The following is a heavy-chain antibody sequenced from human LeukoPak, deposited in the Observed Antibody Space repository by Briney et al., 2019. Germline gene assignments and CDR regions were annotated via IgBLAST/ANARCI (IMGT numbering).Heavy chain of an antibody. V-gene: IGHV4-61*02. D-gene: IGHD6-13*01. Sequence: SETLSLTCTVSGGSISSGSYYWSWIRQPAGKGLEWIGRIYTSGSTNYNPSLKSRVTISVDTSKNQFSLKLSSVTAADTAVYYCARDVQPDDAFDIWGQGTMVTVSS. CDR3: ARDVQPDDAFDI. CDR1: GGSISSGSYY. J-gene: IGHJ3*02. CDR2: IYTSGST.